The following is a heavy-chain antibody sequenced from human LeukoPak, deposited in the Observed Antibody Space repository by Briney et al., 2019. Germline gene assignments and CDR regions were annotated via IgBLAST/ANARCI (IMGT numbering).Heavy chain of an antibody. CDR2: INHSGST. J-gene: IGHJ4*02. CDR3: ARGDYDFWSGLPGSPSDY. D-gene: IGHD3-3*01. V-gene: IGHV4-34*01. Sequence: PSETLSLTCAVYGGSFSGYYWSWIRLPPGKGLEWIGEINHSGSTNYNPSLKSRVTISVDTSKNQFSLKLSSVTAADTAVYYCARGDYDFWSGLPGSPSDYWGQGTLVTVSS. CDR1: GGSFSGYY.